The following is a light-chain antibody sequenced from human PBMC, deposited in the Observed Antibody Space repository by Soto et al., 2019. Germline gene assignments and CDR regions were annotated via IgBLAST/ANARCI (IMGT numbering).Light chain of an antibody. CDR1: SSDVGAYDY. V-gene: IGLV2-14*01. Sequence: QSVLTQPASVSGSPGQSIAISCTGTSSDVGAYDYVSWYQQHPGNAPKLMIYDVKYRPSGVSNRFSGSKSGNTASLTISGLQAEDEADYYCSSYTSSSSVIFGGGTQLTVL. CDR3: SSYTSSSSVI. CDR2: DVK. J-gene: IGLJ2*01.